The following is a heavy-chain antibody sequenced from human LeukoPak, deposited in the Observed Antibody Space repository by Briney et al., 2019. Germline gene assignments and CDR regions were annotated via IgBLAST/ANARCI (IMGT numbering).Heavy chain of an antibody. CDR2: IIPIFGTA. Sequence: SVKVSCKASGGTFSSYAISWVRQAPGQGLEWMGGIIPIFGTANYAQKFQGRVTITADKSTSTAYMELSSLRSEDTAVYYCARSHGSGSYYNLNDYWGQGTLVTVSS. D-gene: IGHD3-10*01. V-gene: IGHV1-69*06. J-gene: IGHJ4*02. CDR3: ARSHGSGSYYNLNDY. CDR1: GGTFSSYA.